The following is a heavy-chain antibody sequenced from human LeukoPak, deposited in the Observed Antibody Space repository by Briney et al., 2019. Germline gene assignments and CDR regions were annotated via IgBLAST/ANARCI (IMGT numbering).Heavy chain of an antibody. CDR2: ISYDGSNK. Sequence: PGRSLRLSCAASGFTFSSYAMHWVRQAPGKGLEWVAVISYDGSNKYYADSVKGRFTISRDNAKNSLYLQMNSLRAEDTAVYYCARALDVGSSWTLEGYYMDVWGKGTTVTVSS. V-gene: IGHV3-30*04. CDR1: GFTFSSYA. D-gene: IGHD6-13*01. J-gene: IGHJ6*03. CDR3: ARALDVGSSWTLEGYYMDV.